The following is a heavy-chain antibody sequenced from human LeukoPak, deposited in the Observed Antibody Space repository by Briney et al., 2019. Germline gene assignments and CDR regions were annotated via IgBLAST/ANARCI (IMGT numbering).Heavy chain of an antibody. D-gene: IGHD1-14*01. CDR1: GYRFTSYW. CDR2: IYPGDSDT. Sequence: GASLKISCKGSGYRFTSYWIGWGRQMPGKGLEWMGIIYPGDSDTRYSPSYQGQVTISADKSISTAYLQWSSLKASDTAMYYCARRISVYYFDYRGQGTLVTVSS. V-gene: IGHV5-51*01. J-gene: IGHJ4*02. CDR3: ARRISVYYFDY.